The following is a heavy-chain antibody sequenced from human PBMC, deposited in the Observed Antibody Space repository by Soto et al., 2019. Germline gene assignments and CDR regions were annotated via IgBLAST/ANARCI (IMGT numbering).Heavy chain of an antibody. Sequence: SETLSLTCTVSGGSISSSSYYWGWIRQPPGKGLEWIGSIRYTGNTFYNPSLKSRVTISVDTSKNQFSLKLSSVTAADTAVYYCARGGYSSGWYGLDYWGQGTLGTVSS. D-gene: IGHD6-19*01. CDR1: GGSISSSSYY. CDR3: ARGGYSSGWYGLDY. V-gene: IGHV4-39*01. CDR2: IRYTGNT. J-gene: IGHJ4*02.